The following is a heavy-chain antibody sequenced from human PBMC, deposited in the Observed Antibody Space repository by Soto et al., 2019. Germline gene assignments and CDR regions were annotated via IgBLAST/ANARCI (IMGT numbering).Heavy chain of an antibody. CDR2: IIPIFGTA. D-gene: IGHD4-17*01. CDR1: GGTFSSYA. CDR3: ARGTVTTRIYPLVY. Sequence: QVQLVQSGAEVKKPGSSVKVSCKASGGTFSSYAISWVRQAPGQGLEGMGGIIPIFGTANYAQRFQGRVRITAEESTSTAYMELSSLRPEDTAVYYCARGTVTTRIYPLVYWGQGTLVTVSS. J-gene: IGHJ4*02. V-gene: IGHV1-69*12.